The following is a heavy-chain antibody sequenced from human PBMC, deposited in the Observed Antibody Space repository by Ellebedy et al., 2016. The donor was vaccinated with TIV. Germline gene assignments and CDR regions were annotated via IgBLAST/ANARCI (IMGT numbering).Heavy chain of an antibody. CDR3: AASESADSDY. Sequence: MPSETLSLTCTVSGGSIRNYYCTRIRKPPGKGLEWIGHMYYSGSSNYNPSLKSRVTMSIDTSKNQFSLKMSSVTAADTAVYYCAASESADSDYWGPGTLVTVSS. CDR2: MYYSGSS. V-gene: IGHV4-59*01. D-gene: IGHD2-2*01. J-gene: IGHJ4*02. CDR1: GGSIRNYY.